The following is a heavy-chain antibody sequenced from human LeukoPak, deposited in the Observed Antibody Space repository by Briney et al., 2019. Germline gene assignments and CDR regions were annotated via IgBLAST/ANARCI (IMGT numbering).Heavy chain of an antibody. D-gene: IGHD1-1*01. CDR3: ARRPSAHTGDY. J-gene: IGHJ4*02. CDR1: GFTFSSYS. Sequence: PGGSLRLSCAASGFTFSSYSMNWVRQAPGKGLEWVSSISSSSSHIYYADSVKGRFTISRDNAKNSLYLQMNSLRAEDTAVYYCARRPSAHTGDYWGQGTLVTVSS. CDR2: ISSSSSHI. V-gene: IGHV3-21*01.